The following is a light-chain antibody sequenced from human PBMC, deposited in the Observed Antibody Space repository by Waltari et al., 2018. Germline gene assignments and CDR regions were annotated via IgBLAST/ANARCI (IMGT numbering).Light chain of an antibody. CDR3: QQYYSGPRT. CDR2: WAS. Sequence: DIVMTKSPDSLAVSLGERATINCKSSTSVLYSSNDKNYLAWYQQKPRQPPRLLIYWASTRESGVPDRFSGSGSGTDFTLTISSLQAEDVAVYYCQQYYSGPRTFGQGTKVEIK. V-gene: IGKV4-1*01. CDR1: TSVLYSSNDKNY. J-gene: IGKJ1*01.